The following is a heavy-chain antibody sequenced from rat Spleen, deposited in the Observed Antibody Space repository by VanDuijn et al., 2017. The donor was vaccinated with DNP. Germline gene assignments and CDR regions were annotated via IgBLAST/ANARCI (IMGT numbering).Heavy chain of an antibody. J-gene: IGHJ2*01. Sequence: EVQLVESGGGLVQPGRSLKLSCAASGFTFSDYYMAWVRQAPTKGLEWVATISYDGSRTYYRDSVKGRFTISRDNAKSTLYLQMDSLRSEETATYYCARRPLYQYGYNGDYFDYWGQGVMVTVSS. V-gene: IGHV5-7*01. CDR1: GFTFSDYY. CDR2: ISYDGSRT. CDR3: ARRPLYQYGYNGDYFDY. D-gene: IGHD1-4*01.